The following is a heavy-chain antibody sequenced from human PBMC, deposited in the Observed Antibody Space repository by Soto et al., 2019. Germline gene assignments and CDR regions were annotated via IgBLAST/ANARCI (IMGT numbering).Heavy chain of an antibody. J-gene: IGHJ4*02. D-gene: IGHD1-26*01. V-gene: IGHV5-51*01. CDR2: IYPGDSDT. CDR1: GYSFTSYW. CDR3: ARLKQRGSGSYWRPQSLPYYFDY. Sequence: GESLKISCKGSGYSFTSYWIGWVRQMPGKGLEWMGIIYPGDSDTRYSPSFQGQVTISADKSISTAYLQWSSLKASDTTMYYCARLKQRGSGSYWRPQSLPYYFDYWGQGTLVTVSS.